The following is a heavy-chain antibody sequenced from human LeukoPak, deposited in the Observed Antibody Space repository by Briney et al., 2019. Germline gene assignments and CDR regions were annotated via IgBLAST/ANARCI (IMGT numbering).Heavy chain of an antibody. Sequence: SGTLSLTCAVSGGSITSHNWWSWVRQTPGEGLEWIGEIYHGGNTHYNTSLESQVTMSVDKSRNQFSLNLYSVTAADTAVYYCASHLAVSGTRGFDYWGQGILVTVSS. CDR1: GGSITSHNW. CDR2: IYHGGNT. V-gene: IGHV4-4*02. D-gene: IGHD1-1*01. CDR3: ASHLAVSGTRGFDY. J-gene: IGHJ4*02.